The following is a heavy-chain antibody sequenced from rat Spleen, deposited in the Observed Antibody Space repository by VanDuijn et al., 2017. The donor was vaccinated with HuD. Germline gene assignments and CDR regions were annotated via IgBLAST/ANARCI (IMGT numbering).Heavy chain of an antibody. CDR2: ISYDGSKT. CDR3: AGGGPYSFDS. CDR1: GFTFSNFG. J-gene: IGHJ2*01. Sequence: EVQLVESGGGLVQPGRSLKLSCAASGFTFSNFGMAWVRQAPTKGLEWVATISYDGSKTYYRDSVKGRFRISRDNAKSSQYLLLDSLRSEDTATYYCAGGGPYSFDSWGQGIMVTVSS. V-gene: IGHV5-29*01. D-gene: IGHD1-11*01.